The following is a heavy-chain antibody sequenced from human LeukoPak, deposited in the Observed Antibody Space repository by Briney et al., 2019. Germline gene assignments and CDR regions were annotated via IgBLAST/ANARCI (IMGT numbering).Heavy chain of an antibody. Sequence: SETLSLTCTFSGGSISSYYWSWIRQPPGKGLEWIGYIYYSGSTNYNPSLKSRVTISVDTSKNQFSLKLSSVTAADTAAYYCARADYRYYFDYWGQGTLVTVSS. D-gene: IGHD3-16*01. V-gene: IGHV4-59*01. J-gene: IGHJ4*02. CDR3: ARADYRYYFDY. CDR2: IYYSGST. CDR1: GGSISSYY.